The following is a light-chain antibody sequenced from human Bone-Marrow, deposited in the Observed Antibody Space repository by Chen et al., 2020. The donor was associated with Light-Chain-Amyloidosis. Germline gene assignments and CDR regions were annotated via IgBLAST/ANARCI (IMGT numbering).Light chain of an antibody. V-gene: IGKV4-1*01. CDR1: QSVLYSSNNNNY. CDR2: WAS. J-gene: IGKJ2*01. CDR3: QQYYSTPRT. Sequence: DIVMTQSPESLAVSLGERATINCKSSQSVLYSSNNNNYLAWYQQKPGQTPKLLISWASTRESGVPDRFSGSGSGTDFTLTISSLQAEDVAVYYCQQYYSTPRTFGQGTKLEIK.